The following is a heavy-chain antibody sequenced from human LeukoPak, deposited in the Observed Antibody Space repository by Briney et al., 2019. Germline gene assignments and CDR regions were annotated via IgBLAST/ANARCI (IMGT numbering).Heavy chain of an antibody. CDR2: IYYSGST. Sequence: PSETLSLTCTVSGGSLSSGDYYWSWIRQPPGKGLEWIGYIYYSGSTYYNPSLKSRVTISVDTSKNQFSLKLSSVTAADTAVYYCARVLIWYYDILTGYFENWGQGTLVTVSS. CDR3: ARVLIWYYDILTGYFEN. J-gene: IGHJ4*02. CDR1: GGSLSSGDYY. D-gene: IGHD3-9*01. V-gene: IGHV4-30-4*08.